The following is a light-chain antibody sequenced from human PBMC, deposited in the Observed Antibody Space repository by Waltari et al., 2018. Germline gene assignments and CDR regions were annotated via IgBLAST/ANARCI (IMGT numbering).Light chain of an antibody. Sequence: QSALTQPASVSGSPGQSITISCTGTSSDVGGYNYVSWYQQHPGKAPKLMIYEVSNRPSGVFNRVSGSKSGNTASLTISGLQAEDEADYYCSSYTSSSTEVVFGGGTKLTVL. J-gene: IGLJ2*01. V-gene: IGLV2-14*01. CDR3: SSYTSSSTEVV. CDR1: SSDVGGYNY. CDR2: EVS.